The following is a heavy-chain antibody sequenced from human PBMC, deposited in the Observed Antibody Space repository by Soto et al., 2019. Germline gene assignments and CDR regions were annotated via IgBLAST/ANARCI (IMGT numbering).Heavy chain of an antibody. J-gene: IGHJ6*03. CDR2: ISAYNGNT. V-gene: IGHV1-18*01. CDR1: GYTFTSYG. Sequence: GASVKVSCKASGYTFTSYGISWVRQAPGQGLEWMGWISAYNGNTSYAQKLQGRVTMTTDTSTSTAYMELRSLRSDDTAVYYCARVSGTITYYYYMDVWGKGTTVTVSS. CDR3: ARVSGTITYYYYMDV. D-gene: IGHD3-9*01.